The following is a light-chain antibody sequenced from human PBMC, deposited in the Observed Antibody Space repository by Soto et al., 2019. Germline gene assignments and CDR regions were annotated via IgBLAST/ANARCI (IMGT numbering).Light chain of an antibody. CDR1: QNINNY. J-gene: IGKJ5*01. Sequence: DIQITQSPSTLSASEGDKVTITCQASQNINNYLNWYQQKPGRAPKLLIYDASNLEAGVPSRFRGSGSGTDFTFTISRLQPEDIATYYCQQYENLPTFGQGTRLEI. CDR2: DAS. CDR3: QQYENLPT. V-gene: IGKV1-33*01.